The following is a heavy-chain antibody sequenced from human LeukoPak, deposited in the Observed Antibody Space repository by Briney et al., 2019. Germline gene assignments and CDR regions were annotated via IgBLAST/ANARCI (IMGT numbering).Heavy chain of an antibody. V-gene: IGHV4-39*07. J-gene: IGHJ4*02. CDR3: ARAGGPAAMPDY. CDR1: GGSISSSSYY. CDR2: IYYSGST. Sequence: SETLSLTCTVSGGSISSSSYYWGWIRQPPGKGLEWIGSIYYSGSTYYNPSLKSRVTISVDRSKNQFSLKLSSVTAADTAVYYCARAGGPAAMPDYWGQGTLVTVSS. D-gene: IGHD2-2*01.